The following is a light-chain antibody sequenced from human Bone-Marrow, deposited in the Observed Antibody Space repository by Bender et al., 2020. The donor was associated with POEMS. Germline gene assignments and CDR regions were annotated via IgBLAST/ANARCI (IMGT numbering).Light chain of an antibody. V-gene: IGLV2-14*02. J-gene: IGLJ1*01. CDR2: EGG. CDR1: SSDVGSYNL. CDR3: SSYSSISIFV. Sequence: QSALTQPASVSGSPGQSITISCTGTSSDVGSYNLVSWYQQHPGKAPKLMIYEGGKRPSGISHRFSGSKSANTASLTISGLQAEDEADYYCSSYSSISIFVFGRGTKVTVL.